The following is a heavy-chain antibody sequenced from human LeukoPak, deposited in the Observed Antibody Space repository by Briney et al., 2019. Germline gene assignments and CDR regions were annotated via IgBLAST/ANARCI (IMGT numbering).Heavy chain of an antibody. Sequence: GGSLRLFCAASGFTFSSYSMNWVRQAPGKGLEWVSSISSSSSYIYYADSVKGRFTISRDNAKNSLYLQMNSLRAEDTAVYYCARDDDYYYGMDVWGQGTTVTVSS. CDR1: GFTFSSYS. J-gene: IGHJ6*02. CDR3: ARDDDYYYGMDV. V-gene: IGHV3-21*01. CDR2: ISSSSSYI.